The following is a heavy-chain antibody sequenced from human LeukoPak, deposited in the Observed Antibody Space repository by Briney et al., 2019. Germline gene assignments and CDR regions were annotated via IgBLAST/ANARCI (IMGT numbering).Heavy chain of an antibody. CDR2: IYYSGNT. J-gene: IGHJ4*02. CDR3: ARAAYCSSTNCYGFDY. Sequence: KASETLSLTCTVSGVSISSSNSYWGWIRQPPGKGLEWIGSIYYSGNTYYNASLKSRVTFSVDTSKKQFSLKLTSVTAADTAVYYCARAAYCSSTNCYGFDYWGQGTLVTVSS. D-gene: IGHD2-2*01. V-gene: IGHV4-39*07. CDR1: GVSISSSNSY.